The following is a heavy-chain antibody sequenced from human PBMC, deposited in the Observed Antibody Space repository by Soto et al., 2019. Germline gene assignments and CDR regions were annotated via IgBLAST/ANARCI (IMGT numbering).Heavy chain of an antibody. V-gene: IGHV4-39*01. CDR2: IYYSGST. J-gene: IGHJ4*02. CDR3: ARQYYGDYVRMSYFDY. Sequence: SETLSLTCTVSGGSISSSSYYWGWIRQPPGKGLEWIGSIYYSGSTYYNPSLKSRVTISVDTSKNQFSLKLSSVTAADTAVYYCARQYYGDYVRMSYFDYWGQGTLVTVSS. CDR1: GGSISSSSYY. D-gene: IGHD4-17*01.